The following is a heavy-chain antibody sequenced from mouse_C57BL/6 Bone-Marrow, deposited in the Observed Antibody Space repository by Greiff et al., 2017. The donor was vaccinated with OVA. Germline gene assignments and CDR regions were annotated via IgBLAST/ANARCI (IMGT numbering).Heavy chain of an antibody. CDR2: IRNKANGYTT. CDR1: GFTFTDYY. CDR3: ARSPLDYFDY. J-gene: IGHJ2*01. Sequence: EVHLVESGGGLVQPGGSLSLSCAASGFTFTDYYMSWVRQPPGKALEWLGFIRNKANGYTTEYSASVKGRFTISRDNSQSILYLQMNALRAEDSATYYCARSPLDYFDYWGQGTTLTVSS. D-gene: IGHD6-1*01. V-gene: IGHV7-3*01.